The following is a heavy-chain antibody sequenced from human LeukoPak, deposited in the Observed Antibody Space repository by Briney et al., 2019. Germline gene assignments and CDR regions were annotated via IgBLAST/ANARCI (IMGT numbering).Heavy chain of an antibody. D-gene: IGHD5-12*01. J-gene: IGHJ4*02. CDR1: GGSISSSSYY. CDR2: IYYSGST. V-gene: IGHV4-39*07. Sequence: PSETLSLTCTVSGGSISSSSYYWGWIRQPPGTGLEWIGSIYYSGSTNYNPSLKSRVITSVDTSKNQFSLKLRSVTAADTAVYNCARVTLSGYDSHYFDYWGQGTLVTVSS. CDR3: ARVTLSGYDSHYFDY.